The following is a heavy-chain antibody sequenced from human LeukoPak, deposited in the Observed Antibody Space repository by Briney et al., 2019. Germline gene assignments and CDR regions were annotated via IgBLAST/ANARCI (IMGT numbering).Heavy chain of an antibody. CDR3: ARTEAPNYYGSGSSPFDY. J-gene: IGHJ4*02. CDR2: INPNSGGT. CDR1: GYTFTGYY. V-gene: IGHV1-2*02. Sequence: ASVKVSCKASGYTFTGYYMHWVRQAPGQGLEWMGWINPNSGGTNYAQKFQGRVTMTRDTSISTAYMELSRLRSDDTAVYYCARTEAPNYYGSGSSPFDYWGRGTLVTVSS. D-gene: IGHD3-10*01.